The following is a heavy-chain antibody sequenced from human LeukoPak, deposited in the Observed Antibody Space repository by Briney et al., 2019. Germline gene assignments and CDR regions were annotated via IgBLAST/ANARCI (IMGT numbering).Heavy chain of an antibody. V-gene: IGHV4-4*07. Sequence: SETLSLTCAVYGGSFSGYYWSWIRQPAGKGLEWIGRIYTSGSTNYNPSLKSRVTMSVDTSKNQFSLKLSSVTAADTAVYYCARDHRYCGGDCYFDYWGQGTLVTVSS. CDR1: GGSFSGYY. J-gene: IGHJ4*02. CDR2: IYTSGST. CDR3: ARDHRYCGGDCYFDY. D-gene: IGHD2-21*02.